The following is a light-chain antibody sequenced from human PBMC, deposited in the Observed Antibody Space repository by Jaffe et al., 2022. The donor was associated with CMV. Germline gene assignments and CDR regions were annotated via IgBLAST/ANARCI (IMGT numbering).Light chain of an antibody. CDR2: MVS. J-gene: IGKJ2*01. Sequence: DIVMTQSPLSLPVTPGEPASISCRSSQSLLHSNGYKYLNWYLQKAGKSPQLLIYMVSNRAPGAPDRFSGSGSGTDFTLKISRVEAEDVGLYYCMQVLQPPYTFGQGTKLEI. CDR3: MQVLQPPYT. CDR1: QSLLHSNGYKY. V-gene: IGKV2-28*01.